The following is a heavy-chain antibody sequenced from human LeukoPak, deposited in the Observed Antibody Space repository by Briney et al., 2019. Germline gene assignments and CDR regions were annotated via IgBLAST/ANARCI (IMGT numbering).Heavy chain of an antibody. CDR2: ISGSGADT. CDR3: AKDLGAGGGSCFNY. V-gene: IGHV3-23*01. CDR1: GFTFSSYA. J-gene: IGHJ4*02. D-gene: IGHD2-15*01. Sequence: GGSLRLSCAASGFTFSSYAMSWVRQAPGKGLEWVSAISGSGADTYYVDSVKGRFSISRDSSKNTLYLQMNSLRVEDTALYYCAKDLGAGGGSCFNYWGQGTLVTVSS.